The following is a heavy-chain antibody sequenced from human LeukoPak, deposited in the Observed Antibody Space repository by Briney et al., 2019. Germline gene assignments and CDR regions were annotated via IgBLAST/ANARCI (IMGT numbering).Heavy chain of an antibody. V-gene: IGHV1-2*02. Sequence: GASVKVSCKASGYTFTGYYMHWVRQAPGQGLEWMGWINPNSGGTNYAQKFQGRVTMTRDTSISTAYMELSRLRSDDTAVYHCARGEYYDILTGYFYYYYGMDVWGQGTTVTVSS. CDR2: INPNSGGT. D-gene: IGHD3-9*01. CDR1: GYTFTGYY. J-gene: IGHJ6*02. CDR3: ARGEYYDILTGYFYYYYGMDV.